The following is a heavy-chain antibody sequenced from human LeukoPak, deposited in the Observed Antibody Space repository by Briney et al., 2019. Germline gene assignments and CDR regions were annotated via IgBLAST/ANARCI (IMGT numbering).Heavy chain of an antibody. CDR2: MNPNSGNT. V-gene: IGHV1-8*03. J-gene: IGHJ4*02. CDR1: GYTFTNYD. D-gene: IGHD6-19*01. Sequence: ASVKVSCKASGYTFTNYDVNWVRQATGQGLEWMGWMNPNSGNTGYAQKFQGRVTITRNTSISTAYMELSSLRSDDTAVYYCARAPSWGGLSSGSYYFDYWGQGTPVTVSS. CDR3: ARAPSWGGLSSGSYYFDY.